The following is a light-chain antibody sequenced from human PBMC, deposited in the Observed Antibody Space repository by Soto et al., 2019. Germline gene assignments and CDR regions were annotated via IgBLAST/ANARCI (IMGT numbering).Light chain of an antibody. CDR3: LSYAGNHNFYV. Sequence: QSALTQPPSASGSPGQSVTISCTGTSSDVGGYNSVSWYQQHPGKVPKLMIYGVNKRPSGVPDRFSGSKSGNTASLIVSGLQAEDEADYYCLSYAGNHNFYVFGTGTKVTVL. J-gene: IGLJ1*01. V-gene: IGLV2-8*01. CDR2: GVN. CDR1: SSDVGGYNS.